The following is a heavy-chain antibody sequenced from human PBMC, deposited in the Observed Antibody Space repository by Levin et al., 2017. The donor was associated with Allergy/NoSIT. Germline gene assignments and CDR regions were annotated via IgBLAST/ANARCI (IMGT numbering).Heavy chain of an antibody. J-gene: IGHJ4*02. Sequence: GGSLRLSCAASGFTFSNYAMHWVRQAPGKGLEWVGVISDDGSSEFYIDSVKGRFTISRDNSKNRLYLQMDSLRAEDTALCYCVREIAEKGTWGQGTLVIVSS. CDR3: VREIAEKGT. D-gene: IGHD1-1*01. V-gene: IGHV3-30-3*01. CDR2: ISDDGSSE. CDR1: GFTFSNYA.